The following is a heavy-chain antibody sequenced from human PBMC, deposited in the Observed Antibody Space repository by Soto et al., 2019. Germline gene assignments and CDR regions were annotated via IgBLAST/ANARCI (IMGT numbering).Heavy chain of an antibody. V-gene: IGHV3-21*01. CDR2: ISSGSAFI. CDR1: TFSMYS. D-gene: IGHD1-26*01. CDR3: TRDQGGSYDSWFDP. J-gene: IGHJ5*02. Sequence: VQVVESGGGLVKPGGSLRLSCNFTFSMYSMNWVRQAPGKGLEWVASISSGSAFIKYADSVKGRFSISRDNANNSVSLQMNSLRAEDTAMYYCTRDQGGSYDSWFDPWGRGTLVTVSS.